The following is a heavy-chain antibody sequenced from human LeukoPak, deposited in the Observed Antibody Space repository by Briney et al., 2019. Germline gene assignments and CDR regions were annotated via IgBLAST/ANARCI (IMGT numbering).Heavy chain of an antibody. D-gene: IGHD3-10*01. V-gene: IGHV3-30*04. CDR2: ISYDGGKK. CDR1: GFTFSSYA. Sequence: GGSLRLSCAASGFTFSSYAIYWVRQAPGKGLECVTFISYDGGKKDYADSVKGRFTISRDNSKTTVYLQMNSLRVEDTAVYYCAKDRWFGEPYYYYYYMDVWGKGTTVTISS. CDR3: AKDRWFGEPYYYYYYMDV. J-gene: IGHJ6*03.